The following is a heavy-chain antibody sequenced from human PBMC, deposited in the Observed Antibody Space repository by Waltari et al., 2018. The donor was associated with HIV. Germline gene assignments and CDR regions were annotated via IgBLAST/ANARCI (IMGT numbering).Heavy chain of an antibody. CDR3: ARIRDPEYSSSSGDFGFDY. CDR1: GGSVSSGSYY. CDR2: IYYSGST. V-gene: IGHV4-61*01. Sequence: QVQLQESGPGLVKPSETLSLTCTVPGGSVSSGSYYWSWIRQPPGKGLEWIGYIYYSGSTNYNPSLKSRVTISVDTSKNQFSLKLSSVTAADTAVYYCARIRDPEYSSSSGDFGFDYWGQGTLVTVSS. J-gene: IGHJ4*02. D-gene: IGHD6-6*01.